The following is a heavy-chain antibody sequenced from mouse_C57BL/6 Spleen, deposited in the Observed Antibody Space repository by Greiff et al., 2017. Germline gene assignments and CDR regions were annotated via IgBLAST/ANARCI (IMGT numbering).Heavy chain of an antibody. D-gene: IGHD2-12*01. CDR3: AKGAYYSLDY. J-gene: IGHJ2*01. CDR2: INPSNGGT. CDR1: GYTFTSYW. Sequence: QVHVKQSGTELVKPGASVKLSCKASGYTFTSYWMHWVKQRPGQGLEWIGNINPSNGGTNYNEKFKSKATLTVDKSSSTAYMQLSSLTSEDSAVYYCAKGAYYSLDYWGQGTTLTVSS. V-gene: IGHV1-53*01.